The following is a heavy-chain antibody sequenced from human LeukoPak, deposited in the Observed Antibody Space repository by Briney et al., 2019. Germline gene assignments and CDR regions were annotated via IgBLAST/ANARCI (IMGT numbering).Heavy chain of an antibody. CDR1: GGSISSYY. CDR2: IYTSGST. V-gene: IGHV4-4*07. Sequence: SEALSLTCTVSGGSISSYYWSWIRQPAGKGLEWIGRIYTSGSTNYNPSLKSRVTMSVDTSKNQFSLKLSSVTAADTAVYYCAGGYCSSISCYFDHWGQGSLVTVSS. J-gene: IGHJ4*02. CDR3: AGGYCSSISCYFDH. D-gene: IGHD2-2*01.